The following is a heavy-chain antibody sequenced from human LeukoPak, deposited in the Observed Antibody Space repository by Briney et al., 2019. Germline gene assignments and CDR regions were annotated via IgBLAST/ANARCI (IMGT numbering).Heavy chain of an antibody. J-gene: IGHJ4*02. V-gene: IGHV3-30*02. Sequence: GGSLRLSCAASGFTFSSYGMHWVRQAPGKGLEWVAFIRYDGSNKYYADSVKGRFTISRDNAKNSLYLQMNSLRAEDAAVYYCARDFEFGSAAGTPNWGQGTLVTVSS. CDR2: IRYDGSNK. CDR3: ARDFEFGSAAGTPN. D-gene: IGHD6-13*01. CDR1: GFTFSSYG.